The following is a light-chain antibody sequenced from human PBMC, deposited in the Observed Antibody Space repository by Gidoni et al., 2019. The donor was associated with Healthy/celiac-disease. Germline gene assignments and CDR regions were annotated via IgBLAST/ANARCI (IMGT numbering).Light chain of an antibody. CDR2: DAS. Sequence: EIVLTQSPSTLSFSPGERATLSCRASQSVSSYLAWYQQKPGQAPRLLIYDASTRATGIPARFSGSGSGTDFTLTISSLEPEDFAVYYCQQRSNWPGTFGPGTKVDIK. J-gene: IGKJ3*01. V-gene: IGKV3-11*01. CDR1: QSVSSY. CDR3: QQRSNWPGT.